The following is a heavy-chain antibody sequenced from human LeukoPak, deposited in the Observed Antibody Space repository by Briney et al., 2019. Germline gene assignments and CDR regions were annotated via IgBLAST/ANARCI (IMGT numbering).Heavy chain of an antibody. V-gene: IGHV3-11*01. CDR3: ARAVGPSEYSYGYVVDY. D-gene: IGHD5-18*01. CDR1: GFTFSDYY. CDR2: ISSSGSTI. Sequence: GGSLRLSCAASGFTFSDYYMSWIRQAPGKGLEWVSYISSSGSTIYYADSVKGRFTISRDNAKNSLYLQMNSLRAEDTAVYYWARAVGPSEYSYGYVVDYGGQEPRVTFP. J-gene: IGHJ4*02.